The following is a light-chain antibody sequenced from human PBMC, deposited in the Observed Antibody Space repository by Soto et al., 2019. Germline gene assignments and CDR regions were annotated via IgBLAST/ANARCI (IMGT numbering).Light chain of an antibody. Sequence: EIVLTQYPGTLSSSPGQRATLSCRASQSVRGSNLAWYQQKPGQAPRLLIFGASSRATGIPDRFTGSGSGTDFTLTITRLAREDFAVYYCQQYGSSPKTFGQGTRVEFK. CDR3: QQYGSSPKT. CDR1: QSVRGSN. J-gene: IGKJ1*01. CDR2: GAS. V-gene: IGKV3-20*01.